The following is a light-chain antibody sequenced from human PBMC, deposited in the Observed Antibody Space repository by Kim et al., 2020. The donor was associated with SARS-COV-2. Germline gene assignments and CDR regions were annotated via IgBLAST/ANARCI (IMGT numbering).Light chain of an antibody. V-gene: IGLV3-1*01. CDR3: QAWDSSTEV. Sequence: SVSPGQTASITCSGDKLGDKYGCWYQQQPGQSPVLVIYQDSKRPSGIPERFSGSNSGNTATLTISGTQAMDEADYYCQAWDSSTEVFGTGTKVTVL. CDR2: QDS. J-gene: IGLJ1*01. CDR1: KLGDKY.